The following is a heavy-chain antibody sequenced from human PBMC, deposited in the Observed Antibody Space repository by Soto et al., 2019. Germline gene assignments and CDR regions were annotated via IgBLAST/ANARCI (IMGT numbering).Heavy chain of an antibody. CDR1: GGTFSSYT. CDR2: IIPILGIA. V-gene: IGHV1-69*02. CDR3: ARAVAVAADFDY. Sequence: GASVKVSCKASGGTFSSYTISWVRQAPGQGLEWMGRIIPILGIANYAQKFQGRVTITADKSTITAYMELSSLRSEDTAVYYCARAVAVAADFDYWGQGTLVTVSS. D-gene: IGHD6-19*01. J-gene: IGHJ4*02.